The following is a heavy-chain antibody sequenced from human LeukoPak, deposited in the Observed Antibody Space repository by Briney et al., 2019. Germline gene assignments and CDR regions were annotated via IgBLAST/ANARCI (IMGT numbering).Heavy chain of an antibody. V-gene: IGHV3-30*01. Sequence: GGSLRLSCAASGFTFSSYAMHWVRQAPGKGLEWVAVISYDGSNKYYADSVKGRFTISRDNSKNTLYLQMNSLRAEDTAVYYCASSAVDIVATGWWGQGTLVTVSS. CDR2: ISYDGSNK. J-gene: IGHJ4*02. CDR1: GFTFSSYA. CDR3: ASSAVDIVATGW. D-gene: IGHD5-12*01.